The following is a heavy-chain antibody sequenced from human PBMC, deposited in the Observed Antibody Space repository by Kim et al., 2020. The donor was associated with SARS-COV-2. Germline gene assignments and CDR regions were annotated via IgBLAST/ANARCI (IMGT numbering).Heavy chain of an antibody. D-gene: IGHD1-1*01. J-gene: IGHJ5*02. CDR3: ARGHINWYNWNAIRSRWFDP. V-gene: IGHV4-34*01. Sequence: RVTISVDTSKNQFSLKLSSVTAADTAVYYCARGHINWYNWNAIRSRWFDPWGQGTLVTVSS.